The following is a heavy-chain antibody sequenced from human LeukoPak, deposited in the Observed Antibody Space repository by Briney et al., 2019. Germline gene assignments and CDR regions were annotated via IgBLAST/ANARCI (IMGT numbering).Heavy chain of an antibody. CDR3: ARVRIGQQLDKYDSYAMDG. Sequence: ASVKVSCKASGYTFTNYSVHWVRQAPGQGLEWMGWINPNSGGTNYAQKSQGRVTMTTDTSISTAYMEVSRLRSDDTAVYYCARVRIGQQLDKYDSYAMDGWGQGTTVTVSS. J-gene: IGHJ6*02. D-gene: IGHD6-13*01. CDR1: GYTFTNYS. V-gene: IGHV1-2*02. CDR2: INPNSGGT.